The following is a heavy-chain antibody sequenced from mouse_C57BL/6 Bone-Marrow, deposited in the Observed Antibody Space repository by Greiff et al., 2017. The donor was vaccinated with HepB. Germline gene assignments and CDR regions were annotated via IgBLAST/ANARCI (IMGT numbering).Heavy chain of an antibody. V-gene: IGHV14-2*01. CDR2: IDPEDGST. J-gene: IGHJ3*01. CDR1: GFNIKDYY. CDR3: ARSYFLGAWWI. Sequence: EVKLQQSGAELVKPGASVKLSCTASGFNIKDYYMHWVKQRTEKGLEWIGRIDPEDGSTKYAPKFQGKATITADTSSNTAYLQLSSQTSEDTAVYYCARSYFLGAWWIWGQGTLVTVSA. D-gene: IGHD1-1*02.